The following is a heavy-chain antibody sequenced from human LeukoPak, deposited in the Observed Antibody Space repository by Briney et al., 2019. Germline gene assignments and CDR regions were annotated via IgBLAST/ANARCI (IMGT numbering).Heavy chain of an antibody. V-gene: IGHV5-51*01. J-gene: IGHJ5*02. D-gene: IGHD6-13*01. CDR1: GYSFTSYW. Sequence: GESLKISCKGSGYSFTSYWIGWVRQMPGKGLEWMGIIYPGDSDTRYSPSFQGQVTISADKSISTAYLQWSSLEASDTAMYYCARRYSSSWYNNWFDPWGQGTLVTVSS. CDR2: IYPGDSDT. CDR3: ARRYSSSWYNNWFDP.